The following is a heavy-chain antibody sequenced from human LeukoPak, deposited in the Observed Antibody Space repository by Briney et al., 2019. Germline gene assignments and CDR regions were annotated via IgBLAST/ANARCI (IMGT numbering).Heavy chain of an antibody. D-gene: IGHD5-12*01. CDR3: ARGVVATIGSIDY. CDR1: GYSISSGYY. Sequence: KPSETLSLTCTVSGYSISSGYYWGWIRQPPGKGLEWIGYIYYSGSTNYNPSLKSRVTMSVDTSKNQFSLKLSSVTAADTAVYYCARGVVATIGSIDYWGQGTLVTVSS. J-gene: IGHJ4*02. V-gene: IGHV4-61*01. CDR2: IYYSGST.